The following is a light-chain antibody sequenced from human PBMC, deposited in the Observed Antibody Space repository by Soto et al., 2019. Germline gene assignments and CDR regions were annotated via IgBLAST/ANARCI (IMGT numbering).Light chain of an antibody. CDR2: QAS. CDR1: QSISSW. J-gene: IGKJ1*01. CDR3: QQYKSYFRT. Sequence: DSQMTHSPSTLSPSVGDRVTITCRASQSISSWLACYQQKPGRAPKLLIYQASSLQSGVPSRFSGSGSETEFTLTISSLLPDDFATYFCQQYKSYFRTFGQGTKVDIK. V-gene: IGKV1-5*03.